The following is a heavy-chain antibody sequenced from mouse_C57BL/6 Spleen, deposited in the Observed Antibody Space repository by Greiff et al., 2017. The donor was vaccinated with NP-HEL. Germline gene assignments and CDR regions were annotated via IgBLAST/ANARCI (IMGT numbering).Heavy chain of an antibody. J-gene: IGHJ4*01. Sequence: EVQGVESGGGLVKPGGSLKLSCAASGFTFSSYTMSWVRQTPEQRLEWVATISGGGGNTYYPDSVKGRFTISRDNAKNTLYLQVSSLRSEDTALYYCARGLLRDYYAMDYWGQGTSVTVSS. CDR1: GFTFSSYT. CDR2: ISGGGGNT. D-gene: IGHD1-1*01. CDR3: ARGLLRDYYAMDY. V-gene: IGHV5-9*01.